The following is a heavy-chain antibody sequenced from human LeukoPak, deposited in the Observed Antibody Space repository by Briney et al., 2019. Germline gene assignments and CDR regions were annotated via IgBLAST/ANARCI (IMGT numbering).Heavy chain of an antibody. Sequence: GSLRLSCAASGFTFSSYAMHWVRQAPGKGLEWVAVISYDGSNKYYADSVKGRFTISRDNSKNTLYLQMNSLRAEDTAVYYCARDYDSSGLHDYWGQGTLVTVSS. CDR3: ARDYDSSGLHDY. V-gene: IGHV3-30-3*01. J-gene: IGHJ4*02. D-gene: IGHD6-19*01. CDR1: GFTFSSYA. CDR2: ISYDGSNK.